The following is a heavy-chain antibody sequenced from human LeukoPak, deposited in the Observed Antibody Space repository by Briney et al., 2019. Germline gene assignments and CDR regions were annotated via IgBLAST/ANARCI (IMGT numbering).Heavy chain of an antibody. J-gene: IGHJ4*02. D-gene: IGHD6-13*01. V-gene: IGHV1-2*02. CDR2: INPNSGGT. CDR1: GYTFTGYY. Sequence: ASVKVSCKASGYTFTGYYMHWVRQAPGQGLEWMGWINPNSGGTNYAQKFQGGVTMTRDTSISTAYMELSRLRSDDTAVYYCARVYGSSWYVGYYFDYWGQGTLVTVSS. CDR3: ARVYGSSWYVGYYFDY.